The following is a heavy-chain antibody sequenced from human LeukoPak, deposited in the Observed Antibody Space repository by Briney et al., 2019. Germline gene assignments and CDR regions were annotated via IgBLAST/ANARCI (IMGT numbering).Heavy chain of an antibody. J-gene: IGHJ4*01. CDR1: GGSISSYY. Sequence: SETLSLTCTVSGGSISSYYWTWIRQPAGKGLEWIGRIYTTGSTNYNPSLNSRVTMSVDTSKNQFSLKLSSVTAADTAVYYWGGKNGGGGKAGVDYWGQGTPVNVSP. CDR3: GGKNGGGGKAGVDY. D-gene: IGHD4-23*01. CDR2: IYTTGST. V-gene: IGHV4-4*07.